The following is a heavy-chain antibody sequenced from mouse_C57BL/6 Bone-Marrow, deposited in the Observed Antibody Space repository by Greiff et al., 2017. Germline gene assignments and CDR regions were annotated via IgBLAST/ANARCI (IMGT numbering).Heavy chain of an antibody. CDR2: ISYSGST. D-gene: IGHD1-1*01. V-gene: IGHV3-8*01. CDR3: ARITTVVAPYFDY. CDR1: GYSITSAY. J-gene: IGHJ2*01. Sequence: EVKLQESGPGLAKPSQTLSLTCSVTGYSITSAYWNWIRKFPGNKLEYMGYISYSGSTYYNPSLKSRISITRDTSKNQYYLQLNSVTTEDTATYYGARITTVVAPYFDYWGQGTTLTVSS.